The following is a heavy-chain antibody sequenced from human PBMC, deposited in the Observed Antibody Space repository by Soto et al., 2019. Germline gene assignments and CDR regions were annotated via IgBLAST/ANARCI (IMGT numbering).Heavy chain of an antibody. CDR1: GYTFTGYY. V-gene: IGHV1-2*04. J-gene: IGHJ4*02. CDR2: INPNSGGT. D-gene: IGHD6-19*01. CDR3: ATAVAGTQRGIDY. Sequence: ASVKVSCKASGYTFTGYYMHWVRQAPGQGLEWMGWINPNSGGTNYAQKFQGWVTMTRDTSISTAYMELSRLRSDDTAVYYCATAVAGTQRGIDYWGQGTLVTVSS.